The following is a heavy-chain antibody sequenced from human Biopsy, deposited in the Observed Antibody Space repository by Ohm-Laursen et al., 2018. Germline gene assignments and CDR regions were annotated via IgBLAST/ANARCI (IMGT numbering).Heavy chain of an antibody. Sequence: TLSLTCAVSGGSVSSGGFFLGLVCQAPGEGLGGVWDNFYSGSTYYNPSLKSLVTISVDTSKNQFSLKLNSVTAADTAVYYCARRPYGGTRYWYFDLWGRGTLVTVSS. CDR2: NFYSGST. V-gene: IGHV4-31*01. CDR1: GGSVSSGGFF. J-gene: IGHJ2*01. CDR3: ARRPYGGTRYWYFDL. D-gene: IGHD4-23*01.